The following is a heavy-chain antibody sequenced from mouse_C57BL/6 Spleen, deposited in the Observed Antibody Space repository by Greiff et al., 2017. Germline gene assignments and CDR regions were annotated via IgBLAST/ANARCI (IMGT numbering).Heavy chain of an antibody. V-gene: IGHV2-6-1*01. CDR2: IWSDGST. CDR3: ARHEDYGSSFYYDAMDY. D-gene: IGHD1-1*01. CDR1: GFSLTSYG. Sequence: VQLVESGPGLVAPSQSLSITCTVSGFSLTSYGVHWVRQPPGKGLEWLVVIWSDGSTTYNSALKSRLSISKDNSKSQVFLKINSLQTDDTAMYYCARHEDYGSSFYYDAMDYWGQGTSVTVSS. J-gene: IGHJ4*01.